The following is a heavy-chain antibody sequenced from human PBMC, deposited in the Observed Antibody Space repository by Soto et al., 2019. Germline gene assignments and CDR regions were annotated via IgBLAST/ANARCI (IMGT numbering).Heavy chain of an antibody. J-gene: IGHJ5*02. V-gene: IGHV4-30-4*01. D-gene: IGHD6-6*01. CDR1: GGSISSGDYY. CDR3: ARERPDGARLDP. Sequence: QVQLQESGPGLVKPSQTLSLTCTVSGGSISSGDYYWSWIRQPPGKGLEWIGYIYYSGSTYYYPTPKSRVTISVDTSKIQFSLKLSSVTAADTAVYYCARERPDGARLDPWGQGTLVTAAS. CDR2: IYYSGST.